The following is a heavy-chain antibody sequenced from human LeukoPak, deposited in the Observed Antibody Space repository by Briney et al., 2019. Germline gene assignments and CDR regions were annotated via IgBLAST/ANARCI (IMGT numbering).Heavy chain of an antibody. J-gene: IGHJ4*02. Sequence: PSETLSLNCAVYGESFKTYYWNWIRQSPGKGLEWVGEIIHSGSTNYNPSLKSRVTISLVTSKHQFSLKLSSVTAADTAVYYCARNWDGAIDYWGQGALVTVSS. CDR2: IIHSGST. CDR1: GESFKTYY. D-gene: IGHD4/OR15-4a*01. V-gene: IGHV4-34*12. CDR3: ARNWDGAIDY.